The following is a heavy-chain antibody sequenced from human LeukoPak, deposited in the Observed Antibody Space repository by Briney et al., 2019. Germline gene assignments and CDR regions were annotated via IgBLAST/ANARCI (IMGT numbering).Heavy chain of an antibody. D-gene: IGHD5-12*01. V-gene: IGHV3-7*01. CDR3: ARDSGNSGYDVNDY. CDR2: IKTDGSEK. J-gene: IGHJ4*02. Sequence: GGSLRLSCAASGFTFSSYWMSWFRQIPGKGLEWLGNIKTDGSEKYYLDSVRGRFTISRDNAKNSLFLQMNSLRGEDTAVYYCARDSGNSGYDVNDYWGQGTQVTVSS. CDR1: GFTFSSYW.